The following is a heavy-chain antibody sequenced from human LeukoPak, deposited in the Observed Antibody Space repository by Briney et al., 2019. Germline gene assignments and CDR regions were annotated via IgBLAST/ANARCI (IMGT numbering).Heavy chain of an antibody. J-gene: IGHJ4*02. CDR3: ASYDYSSRFDY. V-gene: IGHV4-59*01. CDR2: IYYSGST. CDR1: GGSISSYY. Sequence: SETLTLTCTVSGGSISSYYWSWIRQPPGKGLAWIGYIYYSGSTNYNPSLKSRVTISVDTSKNQFSLKLSSVTAADTAVYYCASYDYSSRFDYWGQGTLVTVSS. D-gene: IGHD6-13*01.